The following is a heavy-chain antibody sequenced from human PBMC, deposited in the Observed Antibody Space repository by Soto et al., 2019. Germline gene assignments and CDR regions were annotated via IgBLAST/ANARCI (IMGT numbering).Heavy chain of an antibody. J-gene: IGHJ1*01. V-gene: IGHV1-24*01. CDR3: ATDQTTVTTGVGEYFQH. CDR1: GYTLTELS. Sequence: ASVKVSCKVSGYTLTELSMHWVRQAPGKGLEWMGGFDPEDGETIYAQKFQGRVTMTEDTSTDTAYMELSSLRSEDTAVYYCATDQTTVTTGVGEYFQHWGQGTLVTVSS. CDR2: FDPEDGET. D-gene: IGHD4-17*01.